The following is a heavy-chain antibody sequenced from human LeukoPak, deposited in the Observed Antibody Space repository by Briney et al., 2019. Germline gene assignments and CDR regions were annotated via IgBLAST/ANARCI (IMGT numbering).Heavy chain of an antibody. Sequence: GSLRLSCTASGFTFGDYAMSWIRQAPGKGLEWVGFIRSKAYGETADYAASVKGRFTISRDDSKAIAYLQMNSLETEDTAVYHCTRDRGAYNLYDYWGQGTLVTVSS. CDR2: IRSKAYGETA. J-gene: IGHJ4*02. CDR1: GFTFGDYA. V-gene: IGHV3-49*03. D-gene: IGHD1-1*01. CDR3: TRDRGAYNLYDY.